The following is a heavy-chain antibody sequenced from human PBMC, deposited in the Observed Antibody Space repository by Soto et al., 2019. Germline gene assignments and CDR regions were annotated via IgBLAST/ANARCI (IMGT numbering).Heavy chain of an antibody. CDR2: FDPEDGET. D-gene: IGHD6-19*01. V-gene: IGHV1-24*01. Sequence: ASVKVSCKVSGYTLTELSMHWVRQAPGKGLELMGGFDPEDGETIYAQKFQGRVTMTEDTSTDTAYMELSSLRSEDTAVYYCATTGYSSGWYSYYFDYWGQGTLVTV. CDR1: GYTLTELS. CDR3: ATTGYSSGWYSYYFDY. J-gene: IGHJ4*02.